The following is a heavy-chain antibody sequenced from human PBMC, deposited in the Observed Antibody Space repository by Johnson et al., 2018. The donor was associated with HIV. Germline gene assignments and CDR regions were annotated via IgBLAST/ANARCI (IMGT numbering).Heavy chain of an antibody. Sequence: VQLVESGGGLVKPGGSLRLSCAASGFTFSHAWMSWVRQAPGKGLEWVGHIESKTDGGTADYAAPLKDSFTISRDDSKSTLYLQMNSLETEDTAVYYCTTAICGVIVHAFDSWGQGTMVTVSS. D-gene: IGHD3-3*01. CDR1: GFTFSHAW. CDR3: TTAICGVIVHAFDS. CDR2: IESKTDGGTA. J-gene: IGHJ3*02. V-gene: IGHV3-15*04.